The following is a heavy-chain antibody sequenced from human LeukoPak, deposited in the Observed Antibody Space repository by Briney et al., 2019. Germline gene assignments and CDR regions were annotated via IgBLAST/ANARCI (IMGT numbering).Heavy chain of an antibody. CDR1: GDTFSSYA. CDR3: ARGSIVVVPAALDY. Sequence: SVKVSCKATGDTFSSYAISWVRQAPGQGLEWMGGIIPIFSTANYAQKFQGRVTITADESTSTAYMELSSLRSEDTAVYYCARGSIVVVPAALDYWGQGTLVTVSS. V-gene: IGHV1-69*13. J-gene: IGHJ4*02. CDR2: IIPIFSTA. D-gene: IGHD2-2*01.